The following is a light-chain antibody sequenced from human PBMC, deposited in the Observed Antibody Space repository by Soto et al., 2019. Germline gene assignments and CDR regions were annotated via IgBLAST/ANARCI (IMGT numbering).Light chain of an antibody. V-gene: IGKV3-20*01. CDR2: GAS. CDR1: QSVSSSY. Sequence: EIGLTQSPGTLSLSPGERATLSCRASQSVSSSYLAWYQQKPGQAPRLLIYGASSRATGIPGRFSGSGSGTDFTLTISRLEPEDFAVYYCQQYGSSPRTFGQGTKVDIK. J-gene: IGKJ1*01. CDR3: QQYGSSPRT.